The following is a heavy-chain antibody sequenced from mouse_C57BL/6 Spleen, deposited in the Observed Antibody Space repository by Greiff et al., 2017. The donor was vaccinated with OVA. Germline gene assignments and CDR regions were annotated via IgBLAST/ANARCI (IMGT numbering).Heavy chain of an antibody. Sequence: QVQLQQSGPELVKPGASVKISCKASGYAFSSSWMNWVKQRPGKGLEWIGRIYPGDGDTNYNGKFKGKATLTADKSSSTAYMQLSSLTSEDSAVYVCAIYDYVPYFDYWGQGTTLTVSS. D-gene: IGHD2-4*01. CDR2: IYPGDGDT. CDR1: GYAFSSSW. CDR3: AIYDYVPYFDY. V-gene: IGHV1-82*01. J-gene: IGHJ2*01.